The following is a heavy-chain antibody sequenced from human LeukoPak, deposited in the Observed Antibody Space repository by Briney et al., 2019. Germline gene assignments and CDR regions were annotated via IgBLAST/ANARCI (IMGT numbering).Heavy chain of an antibody. CDR2: ITGSGYTT. Sequence: GGSLRLSCAASGFTFSDYHMSWIRQAPGKGLEWVSHITGSGYTTSYADSVKGRFTISRDNAKNSLFLHVNSLRAEDTAVYYCAREGRPGAFDPWGQGTLVTVSS. V-gene: IGHV3-11*01. J-gene: IGHJ5*02. D-gene: IGHD3-10*01. CDR3: AREGRPGAFDP. CDR1: GFTFSDYH.